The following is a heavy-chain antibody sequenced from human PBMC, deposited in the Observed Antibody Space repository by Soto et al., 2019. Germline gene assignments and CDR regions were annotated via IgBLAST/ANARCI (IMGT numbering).Heavy chain of an antibody. Sequence: PGGSLRLSCAASGFTFSSYAMTWVRQAPGRGLEWVSTISGNDDSAYYADSVKGRFTISRDNYRSTLYLQMSSLRAEDTAVYYCARDRGGYDRLYYYHGMDVWGQGTTVTVSS. CDR1: GFTFSSYA. V-gene: IGHV3-23*01. D-gene: IGHD5-12*01. J-gene: IGHJ6*02. CDR3: ARDRGGYDRLYYYHGMDV. CDR2: ISGNDDSA.